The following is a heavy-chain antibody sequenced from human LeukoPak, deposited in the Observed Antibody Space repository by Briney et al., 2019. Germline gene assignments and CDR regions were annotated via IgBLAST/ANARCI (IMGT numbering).Heavy chain of an antibody. CDR3: TRGRSGANPNGLDI. CDR1: GFTFRGNG. J-gene: IGHJ3*02. CDR2: IRRDGGGS. Sequence: GGSLRLSCAASGFTFRGNGMHWVRQAPGKGLVWVSRIRRDGGGSDYADSVKGRFTISRDNAKNTVYLQMNGLRAEDTAIYYCTRGRSGANPNGLDIWGKGTMVTLSS. D-gene: IGHD2-8*01. V-gene: IGHV3-74*01.